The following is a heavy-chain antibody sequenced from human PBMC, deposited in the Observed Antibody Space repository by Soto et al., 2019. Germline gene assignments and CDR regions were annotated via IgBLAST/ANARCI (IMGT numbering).Heavy chain of an antibody. D-gene: IGHD2-2*01. Sequence: SETLSLTCTVSGGSISSYYWSWIRQPAGKGLEWIGRIYTSGSTNYNPSLKSRVTMSVDTSKNQFSLKLSSVTAADTAVYYCAREANHCSSTSCYYYYYYGMDVWGQGTTVT. CDR1: GGSISSYY. J-gene: IGHJ6*02. CDR3: AREANHCSSTSCYYYYYYGMDV. CDR2: IYTSGST. V-gene: IGHV4-4*07.